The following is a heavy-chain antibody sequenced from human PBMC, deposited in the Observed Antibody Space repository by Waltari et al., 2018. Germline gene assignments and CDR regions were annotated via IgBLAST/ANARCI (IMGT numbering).Heavy chain of an antibody. Sequence: EVHLGQSGAEVKKPGATVKISCKASGYTFIDYYMHWVQQAPGKGLQWMGRIAPEDGNTIYAGKFQGRVTITADRSTDTAYMELIRLTSDDTAMYYCARTPTLKSLDYWGQGTLVTVSS. D-gene: IGHD1-1*01. CDR2: IAPEDGNT. V-gene: IGHV1-69-2*01. CDR3: ARTPTLKSLDY. J-gene: IGHJ4*02. CDR1: GYTFIDYY.